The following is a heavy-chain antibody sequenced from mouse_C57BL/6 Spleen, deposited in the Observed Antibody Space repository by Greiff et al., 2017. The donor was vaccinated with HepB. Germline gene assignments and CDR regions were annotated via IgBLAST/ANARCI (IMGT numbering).Heavy chain of an antibody. V-gene: IGHV14-4*01. D-gene: IGHD1-1*01. CDR3: TTDTTGVAGDY. CDR1: GFNIKDDY. J-gene: IGHJ2*01. Sequence: EVQLQQSGAELVRPGASVKLSCTASGFNIKDDYMHWVKQRPEQGLEWIGWIDPENGDTEYASKFQGKATITADTSSNTAYLQLSSLTSEDTAVYYCTTDTTGVAGDYWGQGTTLTVSS. CDR2: IDPENGDT.